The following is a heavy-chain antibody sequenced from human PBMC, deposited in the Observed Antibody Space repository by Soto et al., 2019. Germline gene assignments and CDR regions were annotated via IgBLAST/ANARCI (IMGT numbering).Heavy chain of an antibody. V-gene: IGHV2-5*02. CDR1: GFSLSTSGVG. J-gene: IGHJ3*02. CDR3: AHGSYGDYVPLDAFDI. CDR2: IYWDDDK. D-gene: IGHD4-17*01. Sequence: QITLKESGPTLVKPTQTLTLTCTFSGFSLSTSGVGVGWIRQPPGKALEWLALIYWDDDKRYSPSLKSRLTITKDTSNNQVVLTMTNMDPVDTATYYCAHGSYGDYVPLDAFDIWGQGTMVTVSS.